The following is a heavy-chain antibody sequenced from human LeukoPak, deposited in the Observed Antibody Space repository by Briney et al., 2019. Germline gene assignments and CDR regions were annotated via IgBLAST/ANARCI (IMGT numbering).Heavy chain of an antibody. J-gene: IGHJ4*02. CDR2: IRHDESRT. CDR1: GFIFSSYG. CDR3: AKEASNGSGFDY. D-gene: IGHD6-19*01. V-gene: IGHV3-30*02. Sequence: PGGSLRLSCAASGFIFSSYGIHWVRQAPGEGLEWVAYIRHDESRTFYADSVKGRFTISRDNAKNSLYLQMNSLRAEDMALYYCAKEASNGSGFDYWGQGTLVTVSS.